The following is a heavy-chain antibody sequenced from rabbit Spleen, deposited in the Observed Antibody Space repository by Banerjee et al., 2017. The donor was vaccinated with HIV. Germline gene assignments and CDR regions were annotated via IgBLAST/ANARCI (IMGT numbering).Heavy chain of an antibody. CDR1: GFDFSSYG. V-gene: IGHV1S47*01. Sequence: QEQLMESGGGLVQAGESLKLSCKASGFDFSSYGVSWVRQAPGKGLEWIGYIDLLFGTTYYANWVNGRFTISSHNAQNTLYLQLNSLTAADTATYFCVRGASSSGYYSLWGQGTLVTVS. D-gene: IGHD1-1*01. CDR2: IDLLFGTT. CDR3: VRGASSSGYYSL. J-gene: IGHJ4*01.